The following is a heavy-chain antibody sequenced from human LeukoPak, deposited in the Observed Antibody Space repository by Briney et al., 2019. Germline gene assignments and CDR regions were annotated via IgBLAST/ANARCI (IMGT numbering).Heavy chain of an antibody. CDR1: GGSISSYY. V-gene: IGHV4-4*07. CDR2: IYTSGST. D-gene: IGHD3-3*01. J-gene: IGHJ4*02. Sequence: PSETLSLTCTVSGGSISSYYWSWIRQPAGKGLEWIGRIYTSGSTNYNPSLKSRVTMSVDTSKNQFSPKLSSVTAADTAVYYCASSQYYDFWSGYDYYFDYWGQGTLVTVSS. CDR3: ASSQYYDFWSGYDYYFDY.